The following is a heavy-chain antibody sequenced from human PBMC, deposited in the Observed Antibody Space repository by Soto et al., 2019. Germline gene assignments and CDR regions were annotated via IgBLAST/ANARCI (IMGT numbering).Heavy chain of an antibody. V-gene: IGHV1-69*01. CDR1: GGTFRNYA. CDR3: AIPLPKQQLVRGAFDH. J-gene: IGHJ4*02. Sequence: QVQLVQSGAEVKKPGSSVKLSCKTSGGTFRNYAINWVRQAPGQGLEWMGGSIPVFGTANYAQTFQGRFKITADESPSKAYMELSSLRSEDTAVYYCAIPLPKQQLVRGAFDHWGQGTLVTVAS. D-gene: IGHD6-13*01. CDR2: SIPVFGTA.